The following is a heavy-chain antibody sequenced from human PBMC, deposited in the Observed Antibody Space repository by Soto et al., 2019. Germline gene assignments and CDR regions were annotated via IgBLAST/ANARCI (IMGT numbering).Heavy chain of an antibody. D-gene: IGHD2-8*01. V-gene: IGHV4-30-4*01. J-gene: IGHJ5*02. CDR3: AREDASCTNGVCYENWFDP. CDR2: IYYSGST. CDR1: GGSISSGDYY. Sequence: PSETLSLTCTVSGGSISSGDYYWSWIRQPPGKGLERIGYIYYSGSTYYNPSLKSRVTISVDTSKNQFSLKLSSVTAADTAVYYCAREDASCTNGVCYENWFDPWGQGTLVTVSS.